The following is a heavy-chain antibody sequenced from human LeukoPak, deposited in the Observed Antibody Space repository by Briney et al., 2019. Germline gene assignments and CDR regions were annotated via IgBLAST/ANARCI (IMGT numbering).Heavy chain of an antibody. CDR3: ASGYDSSGYAFDY. Sequence: GESLKISCKGSGYSFTSYWISWVRQMPGKGLEWMGRIDPSDSYTNYSPSFQGHVTISADKYISTAYPQWSSLKASDTAMYYCASGYDSSGYAFDYWGQGTLVTVSS. CDR2: IDPSDSYT. V-gene: IGHV5-10-1*01. CDR1: GYSFTSYW. J-gene: IGHJ4*02. D-gene: IGHD3-22*01.